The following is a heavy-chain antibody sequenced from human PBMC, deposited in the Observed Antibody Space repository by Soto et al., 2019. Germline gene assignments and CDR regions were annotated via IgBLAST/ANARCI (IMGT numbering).Heavy chain of an antibody. V-gene: IGHV3-13*01. CDR1: GFTFSNFD. J-gene: IGHJ2*01. D-gene: IGHD5-12*01. CDR3: ARAARWLQSRYFDL. CDR2: IDIAGAT. Sequence: EVQLVESGGGSVQPGESLRLSCAASGFTFSNFDMHWVRQTTGKGLEWVSAIDIAGATYYADSVKGRFTISREKAKNSLYLQMNSLRADDTAVYYCARAARWLQSRYFDLWGRGTLVTVSS.